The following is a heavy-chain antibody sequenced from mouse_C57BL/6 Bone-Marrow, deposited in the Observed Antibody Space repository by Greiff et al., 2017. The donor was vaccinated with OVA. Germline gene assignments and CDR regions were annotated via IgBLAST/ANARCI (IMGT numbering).Heavy chain of an antibody. V-gene: IGHV1-55*01. CDR1: GYTFTSYW. Sequence: QVQLQQPGAELVKPGASVKMSCKASGYTFTSYWITWVKQRPGQGLEWIGDIYPGSGSTNYNEKFKSKATLTVDTSSSTAYMQLSSLTSEDSAVYYGARSPVITTVALDYWGQGTTLTVSS. D-gene: IGHD1-1*01. CDR3: ARSPVITTVALDY. J-gene: IGHJ2*01. CDR2: IYPGSGST.